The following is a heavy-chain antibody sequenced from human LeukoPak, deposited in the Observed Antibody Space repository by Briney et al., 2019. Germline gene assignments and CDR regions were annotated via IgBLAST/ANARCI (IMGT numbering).Heavy chain of an antibody. CDR2: MYYDGGT. J-gene: IGHJ6*03. V-gene: IGHV4-59*08. CDR1: GGSISNYY. Sequence: SETLSLTCNVSGGSISNYYWSWIRQPPRKGLEWIAYMYYDGGTNYNPSLKSRVSISLATSKNQYSLRLKSVTAADKAADYCAGHVGSASGYYFDMDVWGRGTTVTVSS. CDR3: AGHVGSASGYYFDMDV. D-gene: IGHD3-22*01.